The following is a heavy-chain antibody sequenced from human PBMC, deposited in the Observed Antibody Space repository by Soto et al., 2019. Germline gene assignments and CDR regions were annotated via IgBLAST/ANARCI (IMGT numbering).Heavy chain of an antibody. CDR1: GFTFSSYW. Sequence: EVQLVESGGGLVQPGGSLRLSCAASGFTFSSYWMSWVRQAPGKGLEWVANIKQDGSEKYYVDSVKGRFTISRDNAKNSLYLQMNSLRAEDTAVYYCARDKGIRSSGWRDVTFDYWGQGTLVTVSS. V-gene: IGHV3-7*01. CDR3: ARDKGIRSSGWRDVTFDY. J-gene: IGHJ4*02. CDR2: IKQDGSEK. D-gene: IGHD6-19*01.